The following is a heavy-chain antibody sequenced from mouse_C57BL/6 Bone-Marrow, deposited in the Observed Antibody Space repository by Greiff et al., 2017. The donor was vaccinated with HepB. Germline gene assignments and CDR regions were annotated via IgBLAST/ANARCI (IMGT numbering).Heavy chain of an antibody. D-gene: IGHD2-14*01. J-gene: IGHJ3*01. CDR1: GFNIKDDY. CDR2: IDPENGDT. CDR3: TTHCPHGYDVGDD. V-gene: IGHV14-4*01. Sequence: EVQLQQSGAELVRPGASVKLSCTASGFNIKDDYMHWVKQRPEQGLEWIGWIDPENGDTEYASKFQGKATITADTSSNTAYLQLSSLTSEDTAVYYCTTHCPHGYDVGDDWGQGTLVTVSA.